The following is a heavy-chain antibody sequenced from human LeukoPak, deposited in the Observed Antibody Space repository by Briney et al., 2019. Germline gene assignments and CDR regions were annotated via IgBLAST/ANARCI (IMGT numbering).Heavy chain of an antibody. CDR2: IYYSGYT. CDR3: ARAPLPHGKSCFDH. CDR1: GDSINNGNYC. V-gene: IGHV4-31*03. Sequence: PSQTLSLTCTVSGDSINNGNYCWSWIRQHPGRGLEWIGYIYYSGYTYYNPSLKSRVTISVDTSKNQFSLNLSSVTAADTAIYYCARAPLPHGKSCFDHWGQGTLVTVSS. J-gene: IGHJ4*02.